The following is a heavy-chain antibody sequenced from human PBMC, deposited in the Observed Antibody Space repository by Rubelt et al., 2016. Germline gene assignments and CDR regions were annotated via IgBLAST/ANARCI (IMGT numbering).Heavy chain of an antibody. CDR3: ARGFDKAYSTSWSS. V-gene: IGHV3-33*01. Sequence: LWGRGGGVVQPGRSLRLSCAPSGFTFSSHGMHWVRQAPGKGLEWVAVVWYDGSHQYYGDSVKGRCTISRDNSKKTLYLQMNSLRAEDTAVYYCARGFDKAYSTSWSSWGQGTLVTVSS. CDR2: VWYDGSHQ. D-gene: IGHD6-13*01. CDR1: GFTFSSHG. J-gene: IGHJ4*02.